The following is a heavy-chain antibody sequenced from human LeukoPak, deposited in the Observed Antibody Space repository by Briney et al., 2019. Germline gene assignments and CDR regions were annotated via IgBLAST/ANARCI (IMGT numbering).Heavy chain of an antibody. Sequence: PSETLSLTCTVSGGSISTSYWTWIRQPPGKGLEWIGYIYNSGSTDYNPSLKSRVTILVDTSENQFSLKLRSVSAADTAVYYCARVRYDSSGRTLRFDYWGQGTLVTVSS. CDR3: ARVRYDSSGRTLRFDY. CDR1: GGSISTSY. CDR2: IYNSGST. J-gene: IGHJ4*02. V-gene: IGHV4-59*01. D-gene: IGHD3-22*01.